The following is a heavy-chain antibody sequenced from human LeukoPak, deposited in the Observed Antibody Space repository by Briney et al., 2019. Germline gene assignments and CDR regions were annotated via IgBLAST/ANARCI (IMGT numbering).Heavy chain of an antibody. CDR1: GFTFSSYA. CDR2: ISGSGGST. Sequence: GGSLRLSCVASGFTFSSYAMSWVRQAPGKGLEWVSAISGSGGSTYYADSVKGRFTISRDNSKNTLYLQMNSLRAEDTAVYYCASADYYDSSGYWMGFDYWGQGTLVTVSS. J-gene: IGHJ4*02. V-gene: IGHV3-23*01. D-gene: IGHD3-22*01. CDR3: ASADYYDSSGYWMGFDY.